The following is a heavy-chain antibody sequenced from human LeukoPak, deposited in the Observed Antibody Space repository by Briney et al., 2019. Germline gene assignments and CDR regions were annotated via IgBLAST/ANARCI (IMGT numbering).Heavy chain of an antibody. D-gene: IGHD3-16*01. CDR3: ARVRLGGHSDY. CDR2: ISNDGSNK. J-gene: IGHJ4*02. Sequence: GGSLRLSCAASGFTFSSYGMHWVRQAPGKGLEWVAVISNDGSNKYSADSVKGRFTISRDNSKNTLYLQMNSLRAEDTAVYYCARVRLGGHSDYWGQGTLVTVSS. V-gene: IGHV3-30*03. CDR1: GFTFSSYG.